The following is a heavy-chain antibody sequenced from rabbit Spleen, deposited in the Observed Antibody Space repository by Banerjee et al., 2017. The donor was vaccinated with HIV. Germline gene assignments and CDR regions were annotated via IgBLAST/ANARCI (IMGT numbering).Heavy chain of an antibody. CDR1: GFDFSRTG. CDR3: ARDLVAVIGWNFNL. D-gene: IGHD5-1*01. V-gene: IGHV1S47*01. Sequence: QEQLMESGGGLVQPGGSLKLSCKASGFDFSRTGVSWVRQAPGKGLEWIGYIDLLFGTTYYANWVNGRFTISSHNAQNTLYLQLNSLTAADTATYCCARDLVAVIGWNFNLWGPGTLVTVS. J-gene: IGHJ4*01. CDR2: IDLLFGTT.